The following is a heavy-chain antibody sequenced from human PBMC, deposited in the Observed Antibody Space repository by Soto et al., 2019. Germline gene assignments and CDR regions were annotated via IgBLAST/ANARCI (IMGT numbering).Heavy chain of an antibody. CDR1: GFAFSSYG. D-gene: IGHD5-18*01. J-gene: IGHJ4*02. CDR2: ISYDGSLQ. CDR3: VSDRGYGHASVPYS. Sequence: QAQLVESGGGVVQPGRSLRLSCAASGFAFSSYGMHWVRQAPGTGLVWVAVISYDGSLQHYADSVKGRFTISRDNSKNMVRLQTSSLRAEDTAVYYCVSDRGYGHASVPYSWGQGTLVSASS. V-gene: IGHV3-30*03.